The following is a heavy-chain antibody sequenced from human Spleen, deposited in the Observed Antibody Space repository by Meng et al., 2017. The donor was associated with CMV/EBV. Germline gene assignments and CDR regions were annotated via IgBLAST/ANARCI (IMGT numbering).Heavy chain of an antibody. V-gene: IGHV4-61*03. D-gene: IGHD5-24*01. Sequence: SGDTVSSCSNNWSWMRPAPGQGLVWSRYIYHARSNNDKPSHKRLAIISVDTTKKPYTLKWSLGTAEDAAEYCCARQRDGYNWGFDYWGQGTLVTVSS. CDR1: GDTVSSCSNN. J-gene: IGHJ4*02. CDR3: ARQRDGYNWGFDY. CDR2: IYHARSN.